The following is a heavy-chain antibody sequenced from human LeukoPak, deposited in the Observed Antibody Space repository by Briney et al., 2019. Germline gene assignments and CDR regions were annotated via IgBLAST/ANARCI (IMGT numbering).Heavy chain of an antibody. CDR2: IYPADSDT. Sequence: GESLKISCKGSGYSFTSYWIAWVRQMPGKGLEWMGIIYPADSDTRYSPSFQGQVTISADKSISTAYLQWSSLKASDTAMYYCAEVAGRNLGAFDIWGQGTMVTVSS. CDR1: GYSFTSYW. D-gene: IGHD2-15*01. CDR3: AEVAGRNLGAFDI. V-gene: IGHV5-51*01. J-gene: IGHJ3*02.